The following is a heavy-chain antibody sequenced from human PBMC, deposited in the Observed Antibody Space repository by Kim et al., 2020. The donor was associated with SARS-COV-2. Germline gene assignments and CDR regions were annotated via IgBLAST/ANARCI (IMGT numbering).Heavy chain of an antibody. Sequence: SQTLSLTCTVSGGSISSSSYYWGWIRQPPGKGLEWIGSIYYSGSTYYNPSLKSRVTISVDTSKNQFSLKLSSVTAADTAVYYCARLWYGGIAAPNFDYWGQGTLVTVSS. CDR2: IYYSGST. J-gene: IGHJ4*02. CDR1: GGSISSSSYY. CDR3: ARLWYGGIAAPNFDY. V-gene: IGHV4-39*01. D-gene: IGHD6-13*01.